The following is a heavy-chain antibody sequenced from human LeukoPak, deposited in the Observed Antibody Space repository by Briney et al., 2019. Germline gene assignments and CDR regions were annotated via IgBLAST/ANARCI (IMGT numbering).Heavy chain of an antibody. CDR2: IYYSGST. CDR1: GGSISSGDYY. J-gene: IGHJ4*02. CDR3: ARAMISGTDY. V-gene: IGHV4-30-4*01. Sequence: SETLSLTCTVSGGSISSGDYYWSWIRQPPGKGLEWIGYIYYSGSTYYNPSLKSRVTISVDTSKNQFSLELSSVTAADTAVYYCARAMISGTDYWGQGTPVTVSS. D-gene: IGHD3-22*01.